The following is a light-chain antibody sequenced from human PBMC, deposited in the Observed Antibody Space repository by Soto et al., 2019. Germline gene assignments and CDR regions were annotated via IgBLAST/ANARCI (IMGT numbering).Light chain of an antibody. J-gene: IGKJ1*01. CDR1: QSVLYSSNNMNY. V-gene: IGKV4-1*01. Sequence: DVVLTQSPDSLAVSLRESSTINSRSSQSVLYSSNNMNYLAWYQQKAGQPPKLLIYWASTRESGVPDRFGGSGSGTEFTLTISSLQAEDVAVYYCQQYYSSPWTFGQGTKVDIK. CDR3: QQYYSSPWT. CDR2: WAS.